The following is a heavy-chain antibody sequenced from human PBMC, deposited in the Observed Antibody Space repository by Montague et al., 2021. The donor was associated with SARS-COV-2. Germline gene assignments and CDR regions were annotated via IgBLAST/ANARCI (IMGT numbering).Heavy chain of an antibody. CDR3: ARRTWGDSGVFDI. D-gene: IGHD2-21*02. Sequence: SETLSLTCVVSGGSISSGNWWSWVRQPPGKGLEWIGESIIVGAPATKYNPSLKGRVTISAGKSKNQFSLRVTSVTAADTAVYYCARRTWGDSGVFDIWGRGTKVIVSS. CDR1: GGSISSGNW. CDR2: SIIVGAP. J-gene: IGHJ3*02. V-gene: IGHV4-4*02.